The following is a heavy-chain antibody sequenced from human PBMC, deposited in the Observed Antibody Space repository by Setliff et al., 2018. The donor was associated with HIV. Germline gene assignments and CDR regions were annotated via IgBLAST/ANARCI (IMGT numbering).Heavy chain of an antibody. Sequence: SETLSLTCAVYGGSFTTYYWSWIRQPPGKGLEWIGYIYYSGSTYYNPSLKSRVTISVDTSKTQFSLKLSSVTAADTAVYYCARSPYCGCDCAIGLDYWGQGTLVTVSS. V-gene: IGHV4-30-4*08. D-gene: IGHD2-21*02. CDR2: IYYSGST. CDR3: ARSPYCGCDCAIGLDY. J-gene: IGHJ4*02. CDR1: GGSFTTYY.